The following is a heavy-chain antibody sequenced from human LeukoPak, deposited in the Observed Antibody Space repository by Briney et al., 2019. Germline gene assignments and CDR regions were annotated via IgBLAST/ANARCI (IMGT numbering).Heavy chain of an antibody. V-gene: IGHV4-34*01. CDR2: INHSGST. CDR1: GGSFSGYY. J-gene: IGHJ6*03. D-gene: IGHD3-22*01. Sequence: PSETLSLTCAVYGGSFSGYYWSWIRQPPGKGLEWIGEINHSGSTNYNPSLKSRVTISVDTSKNQFSLKLSSVTAADTAVYYCASQTYYYDSSGYPPGGYYMDVWGKGTTVTVSS. CDR3: ASQTYYYDSSGYPPGGYYMDV.